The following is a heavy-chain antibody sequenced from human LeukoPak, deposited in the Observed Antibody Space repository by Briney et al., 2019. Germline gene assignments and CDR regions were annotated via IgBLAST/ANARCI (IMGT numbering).Heavy chain of an antibody. CDR1: GFTFTNYS. CDR2: ISSSSSYI. J-gene: IGHJ5*02. Sequence: GGSLRLSCAASGFTFTNYSMNWVRQAPGRGLEWVSSISSSSSYIYYADSVKGRFTISRDNAKNSLYLQMNSLRAEDTAVYYCARDLVSWFDPWGQGTLVTVSS. V-gene: IGHV3-21*01. D-gene: IGHD1-26*01. CDR3: ARDLVSWFDP.